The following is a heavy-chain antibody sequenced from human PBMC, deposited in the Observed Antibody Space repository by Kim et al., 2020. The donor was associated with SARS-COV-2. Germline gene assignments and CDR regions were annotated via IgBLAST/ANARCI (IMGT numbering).Heavy chain of an antibody. CDR2: IYYSGST. D-gene: IGHD3-22*01. CDR1: GGSISSSSYY. V-gene: IGHV4-39*01. CDR3: ARPLVGGNRGYYYDSSGYYYPSYFDY. J-gene: IGHJ4*02. Sequence: SETLSLTCTVSGGSISSSSYYWGWIRQPPGKGLEWIGSIYYSGSTYYNPSLKSRVTISVDTSKNQFSLKLSSVTAADTAVYYCARPLVGGNRGYYYDSSGYYYPSYFDYWGQGTLVTVSS.